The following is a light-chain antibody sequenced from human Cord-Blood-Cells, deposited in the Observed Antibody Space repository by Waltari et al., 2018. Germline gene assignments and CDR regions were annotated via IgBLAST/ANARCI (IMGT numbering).Light chain of an antibody. CDR3: QQYYSTPQT. Sequence: DIVMTQSPDSLAVSLGERATINCKSSQSVLYSSNNKNYLAWYQQKPGQPPKLLIYWASTRDSGVPDRFSGSGSGTDFTLTISSLQADDVAVYYCQQYYSTPQTFGQGTKLEIK. V-gene: IGKV4-1*01. CDR2: WAS. J-gene: IGKJ2*01. CDR1: QSVLYSSNNKNY.